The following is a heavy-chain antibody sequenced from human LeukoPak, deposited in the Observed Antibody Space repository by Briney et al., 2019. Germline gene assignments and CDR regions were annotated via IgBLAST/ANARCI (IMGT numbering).Heavy chain of an antibody. CDR3: ARERGHLDY. J-gene: IGHJ4*02. CDR1: RFTVSSNY. CDR2: IYSGNST. Sequence: GGSLRLSCAASRFTVSSNYMSWVRQAPGKGLEWVSVIYSGNSTYYADSVKGRFTISRDNSKNTLYLQMNSLRAEDTAVYYCARERGHLDYWGQGTLVTVSS. D-gene: IGHD6-25*01. V-gene: IGHV3-66*01.